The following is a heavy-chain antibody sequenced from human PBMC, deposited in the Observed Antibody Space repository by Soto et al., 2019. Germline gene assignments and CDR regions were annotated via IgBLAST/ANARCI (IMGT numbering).Heavy chain of an antibody. J-gene: IGHJ4*02. CDR2: SNQSGNT. CDR3: ATRDSSRFY. Sequence: QVQLPESAPGLVKPSGTLSLTCAVSGVSLSSHDWWPWVRQPPGEGLEWIGESNQSGNTNYNSSLESRVTISVDKSKNHFSLKLTSVTVADTAVYYCATRDSSRFYWGQGTLVTVSS. D-gene: IGHD6-13*01. CDR1: GVSLSSHDW. V-gene: IGHV4-4*02.